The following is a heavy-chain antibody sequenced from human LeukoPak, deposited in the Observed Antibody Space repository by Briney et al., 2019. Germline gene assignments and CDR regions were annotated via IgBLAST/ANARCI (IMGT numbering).Heavy chain of an antibody. CDR2: TYNSGSS. D-gene: IGHD3-10*01. V-gene: IGHV4-59*12. CDR1: AASISSYY. CDR3: AGYYGSGQWDN. J-gene: IGHJ4*02. Sequence: SETLSLTCTVDAASISSYYWSWVRQPPGKGLEWIGYTYNSGSSSYSPSFKSRGTISTDTPRNQFFLRLTSVTAADTAVYYCAGYYGSGQWDNWGQGTLVTVSS.